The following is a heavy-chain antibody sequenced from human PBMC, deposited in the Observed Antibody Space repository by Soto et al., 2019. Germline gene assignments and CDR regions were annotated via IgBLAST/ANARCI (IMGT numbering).Heavy chain of an antibody. J-gene: IGHJ4*02. V-gene: IGHV4-39*01. D-gene: IGHD4-17*01. CDR2: IYYSGST. CDR1: GGSISSSSYY. CDR3: ASPGDYASYFDS. Sequence: ETLSLTCTVSGGSISSSSYYWGWIRQPPGKGLEWIGSIYYSGSTYYNPSLKSRVTISVDTSKNQFSLKLSSVTAADTAVYYCASPGDYASYFDSWGQGTRVTVSS.